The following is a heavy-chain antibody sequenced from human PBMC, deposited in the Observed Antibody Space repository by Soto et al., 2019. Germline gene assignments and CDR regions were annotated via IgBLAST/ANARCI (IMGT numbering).Heavy chain of an antibody. D-gene: IGHD3-22*01. Sequence: GESLKISCKGSGHIFSNYWIGWVRQMPGKGLEWMGIIYPGDSDTRYSPSFQGQVTITVDKSINTAYLQWSRLKATDTAIYYCARQRLWGTSGYYYFENWGQGTLVTVSS. V-gene: IGHV5-51*01. CDR3: ARQRLWGTSGYYYFEN. CDR2: IYPGDSDT. J-gene: IGHJ4*02. CDR1: GHIFSNYW.